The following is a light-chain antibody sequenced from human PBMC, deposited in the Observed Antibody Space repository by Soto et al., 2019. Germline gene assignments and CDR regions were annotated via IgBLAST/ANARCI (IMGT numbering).Light chain of an antibody. Sequence: QSALTQPASVSGSPGQSITISCTGTSSDVGGYKYVSWYQQHPGKAPKLMIYDVSNRPSGVSNRFSGSKSGNTASLTISGLQAEDEADYYCSSYTSTTPYVFGTGTQLTVL. CDR1: SSDVGGYKY. CDR3: SSYTSTTPYV. CDR2: DVS. V-gene: IGLV2-14*03. J-gene: IGLJ1*01.